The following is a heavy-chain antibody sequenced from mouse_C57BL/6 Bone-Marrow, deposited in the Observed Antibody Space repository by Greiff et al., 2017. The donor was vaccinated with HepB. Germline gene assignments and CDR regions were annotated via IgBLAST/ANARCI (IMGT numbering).Heavy chain of an antibody. V-gene: IGHV1-81*01. CDR2: IYPRSGNT. J-gene: IGHJ2*01. Sequence: VKLQQSGAELARPGASVKLSCKASGYTFTSYGISWVKQRTGQGLEWIGEIYPRSGNTYYNEKFKGKATLTADKASSTVYMELRSLTSEDSAVYFCARRLLGYWGQGTTLTVSS. CDR1: GYTFTSYG. CDR3: ARRLLGY.